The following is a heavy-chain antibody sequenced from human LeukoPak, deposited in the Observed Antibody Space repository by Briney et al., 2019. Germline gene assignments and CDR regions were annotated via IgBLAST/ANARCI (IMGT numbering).Heavy chain of an antibody. J-gene: IGHJ4*02. CDR1: GGSISSYY. V-gene: IGHV4-34*01. Sequence: SETLSLTCTVSGGSISSYYWSWIRQPPGKGLEWIGEINHSGSTNYNPSLKSRVTISVDTSKNQFSLKLSSVTAADTAVYYCARGPSYYYDSSGYFLDYWGQGTLVTVSS. CDR2: INHSGST. CDR3: ARGPSYYYDSSGYFLDY. D-gene: IGHD3-22*01.